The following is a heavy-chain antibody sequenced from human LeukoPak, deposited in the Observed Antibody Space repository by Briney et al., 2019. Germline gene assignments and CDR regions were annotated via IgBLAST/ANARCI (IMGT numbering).Heavy chain of an antibody. D-gene: IGHD3-10*01. Sequence: SVKVSCKASGGTFSSYAINWVRQAPGQGLEWMGRIIPILGIANYAQKFQGRVTITADKSTSTAYMELSSLRSEDTAVYYCARVTEARPFGELLPITWGQGTLVTVSS. J-gene: IGHJ5*02. CDR3: ARVTEARPFGELLPIT. CDR1: GGTFSSYA. CDR2: IIPILGIA. V-gene: IGHV1-69*04.